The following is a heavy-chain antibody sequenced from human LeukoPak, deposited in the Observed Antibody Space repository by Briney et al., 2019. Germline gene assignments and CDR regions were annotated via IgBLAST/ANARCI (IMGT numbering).Heavy chain of an antibody. J-gene: IGHJ6*03. Sequence: GGTLRLSCAVSGFSFSSYGMSWVRQAPGKGLEWVSAISSSGGNTYYADSVKGRFTISRDNSKNTLYLQMNSLRAEDTAVYYCAKPGAVPAANYYMDVWGKGTTVTVSS. V-gene: IGHV3-23*01. CDR2: ISSSGGNT. CDR1: GFSFSSYG. CDR3: AKPGAVPAANYYMDV. D-gene: IGHD2-2*01.